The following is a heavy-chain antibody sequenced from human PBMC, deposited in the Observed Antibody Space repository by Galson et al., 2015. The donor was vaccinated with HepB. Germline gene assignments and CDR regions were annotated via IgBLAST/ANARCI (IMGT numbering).Heavy chain of an antibody. CDR3: ARVPDQNGIGYFDF. J-gene: IGHJ4*02. CDR1: GFSFSSYA. D-gene: IGHD2-2*03. CDR2: ISFDGNSE. Sequence: SLRLSCAASGFSFSSYAMHWVRQAPGRGLEWVAMISFDGNSEQYAASVKGRFTISRDNFKNTLYLYMTSLRVDDTAVFYCARVPDQNGIGYFDFWGQGTVVSVST. V-gene: IGHV3-30*03.